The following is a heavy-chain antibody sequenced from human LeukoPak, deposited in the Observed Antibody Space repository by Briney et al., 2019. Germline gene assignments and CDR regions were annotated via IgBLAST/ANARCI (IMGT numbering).Heavy chain of an antibody. CDR3: ARAGESGCMDV. Sequence: PGGSLRLSCAASGFTFSSYSMNWVRRAPGKGLEWVSYISSSSSTIYYADSVKGRFTISRDNAKNSLYLQMNSLRAEDTAVYYCARAGESGCMDVWGQGTTVTVSS. V-gene: IGHV3-48*04. CDR1: GFTFSSYS. D-gene: IGHD1-26*01. J-gene: IGHJ6*02. CDR2: ISSSSSTI.